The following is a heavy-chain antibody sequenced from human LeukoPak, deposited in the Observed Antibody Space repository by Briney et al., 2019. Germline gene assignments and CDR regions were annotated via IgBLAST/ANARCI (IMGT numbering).Heavy chain of an antibody. V-gene: IGHV3-33*01. Sequence: GGSLRLSCAASGFTFSNYGMHWVRQAPGKGLEWVAVIWSDGSIKYYADSVKGRFTISRDNSRNTLYLQMNGLRAEDTAVYYCARGPIAVAGTPSIYQHWGQGTLVTVSS. CDR1: GFTFSNYG. D-gene: IGHD6-19*01. J-gene: IGHJ1*01. CDR2: IWSDGSIK. CDR3: ARGPIAVAGTPSIYQH.